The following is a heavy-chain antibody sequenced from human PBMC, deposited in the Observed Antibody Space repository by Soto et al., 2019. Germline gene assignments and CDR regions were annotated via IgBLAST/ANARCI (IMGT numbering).Heavy chain of an antibody. V-gene: IGHV1-58*01. CDR3: AAYDSIAWKFDS. CDR1: GFTFTSSA. Sequence: GASVKVSCKASGFTFTSSAVQWVRQARGQRLEWIGWIVVGSGNTNYAQKFQERVTITRDMSTSTAYMELSSLRSEDPAVYYCAAYDSIAWKFDSWGQGTLVTVSS. D-gene: IGHD3-22*01. CDR2: IVVGSGNT. J-gene: IGHJ4*02.